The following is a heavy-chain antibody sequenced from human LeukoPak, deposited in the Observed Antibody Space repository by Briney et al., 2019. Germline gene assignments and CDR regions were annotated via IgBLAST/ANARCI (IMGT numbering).Heavy chain of an antibody. D-gene: IGHD2-15*01. V-gene: IGHV3-30*18. CDR3: AKDYCSGGSCYHYWYFDL. CDR1: GFPFSSYG. Sequence: GGSLRLSCAASGFPFSSYGMHWVRQAPGKGLEWVAFILYDGGNIYYADSVKGRFTISRDNSKTTLYLQMNSLRAEDTAVYYCAKDYCSGGSCYHYWYFDLWGRGTRVTVSS. J-gene: IGHJ2*01. CDR2: ILYDGGNI.